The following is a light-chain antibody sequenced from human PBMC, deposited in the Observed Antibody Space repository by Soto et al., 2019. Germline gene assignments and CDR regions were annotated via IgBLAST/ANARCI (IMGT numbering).Light chain of an antibody. CDR1: QSLLHSNGYNY. Sequence: DIVMTQSPLSLPVTPGEPASISCRSSQSLLHSNGYNYLDWYLQKPGQSPQLLIYLGSNRASGVPDRFSGSGSGTDFTLKISRVEAEDVGVYNCMQGLQNWMFGEGTKV. V-gene: IGKV2-28*01. J-gene: IGKJ1*01. CDR2: LGS. CDR3: MQGLQNWM.